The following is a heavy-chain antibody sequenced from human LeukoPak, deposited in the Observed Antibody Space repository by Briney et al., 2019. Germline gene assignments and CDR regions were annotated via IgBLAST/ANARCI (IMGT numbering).Heavy chain of an antibody. CDR1: GFTFSNAW. J-gene: IGHJ4*02. V-gene: IGHV3-33*08. D-gene: IGHD6-19*01. CDR3: ARDRLGLYYFDY. Sequence: GGSLRLSCAASGFTFSNAWMSWVRQAPGKGLEWVAIIWYDGSNKYYADSVKGRFTISRDNSKNTLYLQMDSLRAEDTAVYYCARDRLGLYYFDYWGQGTLVTVSS. CDR2: IWYDGSNK.